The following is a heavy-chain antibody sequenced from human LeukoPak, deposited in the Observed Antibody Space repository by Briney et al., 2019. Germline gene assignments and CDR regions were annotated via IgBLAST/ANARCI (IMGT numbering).Heavy chain of an antibody. CDR2: ISGDSNTI. CDR1: GLTFSTYS. D-gene: IGHD2-15*01. V-gene: IGHV3-48*02. J-gene: IGHJ2*01. CDR3: ARDRAAPTWFFDL. Sequence: PGGSLRLSCAASGLTFSTYSMNWVRQAPGERLEWLSYISGDSNTIYYADSVKGRFTISRDNAKTSLYLQMNTLRDEDTAVYYCARDRAAPTWFFDLWGRGTLVLVSS.